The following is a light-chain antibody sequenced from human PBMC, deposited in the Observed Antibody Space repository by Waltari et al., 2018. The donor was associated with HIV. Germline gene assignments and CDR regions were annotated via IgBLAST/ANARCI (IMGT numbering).Light chain of an antibody. Sequence: SYAVTQPPPVSVSPGPTASITCFGDQLGTTNISWYQQKPGQSPVLVNYQHTKRPSGIPERFSGSISGNTATLTIGGTQARDEADYYCLAWDNNIVAFGGGTKLTVL. CDR2: QHT. CDR1: QLGTTN. CDR3: LAWDNNIVA. V-gene: IGLV3-1*01. J-gene: IGLJ2*01.